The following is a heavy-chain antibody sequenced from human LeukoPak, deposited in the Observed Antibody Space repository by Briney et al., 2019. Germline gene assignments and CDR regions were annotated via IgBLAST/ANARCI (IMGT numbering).Heavy chain of an antibody. Sequence: ASVKVSCKASGYTFTSYHMHWVRQAPGQGLEWMGIINPSGGSTNYAQKFQGRVTMTRDTSISTAYMELSRLRSDDTAVYYCARGAPLSQIYFFYYYLDVWAKGTTVTISS. CDR2: INPSGGST. D-gene: IGHD4/OR15-4a*01. CDR3: ARGAPLSQIYFFYYYLDV. CDR1: GYTFTSYH. V-gene: IGHV1-46*01. J-gene: IGHJ6*03.